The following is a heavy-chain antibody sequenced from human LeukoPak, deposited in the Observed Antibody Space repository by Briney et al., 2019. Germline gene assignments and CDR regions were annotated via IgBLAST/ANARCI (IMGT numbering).Heavy chain of an antibody. Sequence: SETPSLTCTVSGGSINITNYYWGWIRQPPGKGLEWIGSVYHSGSSYYNPSLKSRVTMSVDTSKNQFSLKLTSVSAADTAVYYCARHFRGRNNWFDPWGLGTLVTVSS. J-gene: IGHJ5*02. CDR1: GGSINITNYY. V-gene: IGHV4-39*01. CDR3: ARHFRGRNNWFDP. CDR2: VYHSGSS.